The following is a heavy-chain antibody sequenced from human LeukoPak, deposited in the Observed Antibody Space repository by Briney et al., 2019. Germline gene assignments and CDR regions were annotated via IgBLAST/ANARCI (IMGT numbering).Heavy chain of an antibody. CDR1: GYTFTSYY. J-gene: IGHJ4*02. Sequence: GASVKVSCKASGYTFTSYYMHWVRQAPGQGLEWMGIINPSGGSTSYAQKFQGRVTMTTDTSTSTAYMELRSLRSDDTAVYYCAREMGYSSALDYWGQGTLVTVSS. V-gene: IGHV1-46*01. CDR3: AREMGYSSALDY. CDR2: INPSGGST. D-gene: IGHD6-25*01.